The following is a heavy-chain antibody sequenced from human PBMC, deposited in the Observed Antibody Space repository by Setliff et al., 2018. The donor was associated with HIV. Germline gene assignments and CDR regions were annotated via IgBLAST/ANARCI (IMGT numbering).Heavy chain of an antibody. Sequence: GGSLRLSCAADTSASGFTFSDVWFSWVRQAPGKGLEWIGRTKSEIRGGSTDYGAPVKGRFSVSRDDSTNTVFLQMNSLKTDDTAVYYCSADTEDSYNFYNCDYWGPGIQVTVSS. CDR1: GFTFSDVW. CDR3: SADTEDSYNFYNCDY. J-gene: IGHJ4*02. CDR2: TKSEIRGGST. V-gene: IGHV3-15*01. D-gene: IGHD1-1*01.